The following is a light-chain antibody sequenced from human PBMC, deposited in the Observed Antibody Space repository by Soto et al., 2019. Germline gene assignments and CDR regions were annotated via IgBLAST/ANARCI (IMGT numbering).Light chain of an antibody. CDR2: KAS. V-gene: IGKV1-5*03. J-gene: IGKJ1*01. Sequence: DIQMTQSPSTLSASVGDRVTITCRASQTINSWLAWYQQKPGKAPKLLIYKASSLKSGVPSRFSGTGSGTEFTLSISSLQPDDFATYYCQHYNNYPSTFGQGTKVEIK. CDR3: QHYNNYPST. CDR1: QTINSW.